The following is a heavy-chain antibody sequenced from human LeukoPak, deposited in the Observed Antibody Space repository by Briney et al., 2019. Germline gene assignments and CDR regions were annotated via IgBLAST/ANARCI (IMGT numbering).Heavy chain of an antibody. J-gene: IGHJ4*02. CDR1: GGPINRGAFS. V-gene: IGHV4-30-2*01. Sequence: SETLSLTCAVSGGPINRGAFSWSWFRQPPGKGLDWGGYIYPSGTTYYSPALNRRVTMSVDRSKNHFSQRLTSVAAADTAIYYCARGKSSYYFDYWGQGTLVTVSS. CDR3: ARGKSSYYFDY. CDR2: IYPSGTT.